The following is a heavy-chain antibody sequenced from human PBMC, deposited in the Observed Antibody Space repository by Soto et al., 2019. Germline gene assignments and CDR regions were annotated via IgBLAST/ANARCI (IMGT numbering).Heavy chain of an antibody. CDR3: ARSLLDIVLMVYAVPYYFDY. CDR1: GDRFTGYY. CDR2: ITPSNLTT. J-gene: IGHJ4*02. V-gene: IGHV1-18*04. Sequence: GTSVEVCCKACGDRFTGYYMRWVRQAPGQGLEWLGWITPSNLTTNYAQQLQGRLTMPTDTSTSTAYMELRSLRSDDTAVYYCARSLLDIVLMVYAVPYYFDYWGQGTLVTVSS. D-gene: IGHD2-8*01.